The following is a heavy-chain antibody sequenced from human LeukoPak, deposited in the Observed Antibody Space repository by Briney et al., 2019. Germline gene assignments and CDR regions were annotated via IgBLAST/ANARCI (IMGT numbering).Heavy chain of an antibody. CDR3: ARESPTHRTWLY. V-gene: IGHV3-23*01. CDR1: GFTFSSYA. CDR2: ISGNGDIT. J-gene: IGHJ4*02. Sequence: GGSLRLSCAASGFTFSSYAMTWVRQAPGKGLEWVSDISGNGDITYYADSVKGRFTISRDNSKNTLYLQMSSLRAEDTAVYYCARESPTHRTWLYWGQETLVTVSS. D-gene: IGHD5-12*01.